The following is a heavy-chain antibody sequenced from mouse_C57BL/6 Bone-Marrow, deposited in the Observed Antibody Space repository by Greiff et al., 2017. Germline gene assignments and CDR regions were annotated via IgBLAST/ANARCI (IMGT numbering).Heavy chain of an antibody. D-gene: IGHD1-1*02. Sequence: EVQLVESGGGLVQPGGSLSLSCAASGFTFTDYYMSWVRQPPGKALEWLGFIRHKANGYTTEYSASVKGRFTISRDNSQSILYLQMNALRAEDSATYYCARSVANWPYFDYWGQGTTLTVSA. CDR1: GFTFTDYY. V-gene: IGHV7-3*01. CDR2: IRHKANGYTT. J-gene: IGHJ2*01. CDR3: ARSVANWPYFDY.